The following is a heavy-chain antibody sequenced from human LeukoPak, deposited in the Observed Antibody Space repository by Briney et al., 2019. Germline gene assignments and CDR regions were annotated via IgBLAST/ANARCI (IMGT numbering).Heavy chain of an antibody. Sequence: SVKVSCKASGDTFTTYAIIWVRQAPGQGLEWMGGIIPMFGTPNYAQRLQGRVTITADKSMKTAYMELRSLRYEDTAVYYCARGGSPVYYYYMDVWGKGTTVTVSS. CDR3: ARGGSPVYYYYMDV. V-gene: IGHV1-69*06. J-gene: IGHJ6*03. CDR1: GDTFTTYA. CDR2: IIPMFGTP. D-gene: IGHD6-6*01.